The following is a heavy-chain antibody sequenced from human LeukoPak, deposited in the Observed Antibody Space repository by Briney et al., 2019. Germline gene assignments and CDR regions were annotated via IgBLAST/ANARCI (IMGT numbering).Heavy chain of an antibody. Sequence: PSETLSLTCAVYGGSFSGYYWSWIRQPPGKGLEWIGEINHSGSTNYNPSLKSRVTISVDTSKNQFSLKLSSVTAADTAVYYCARDFIVSQEEGSARGDAFDIWGQGTMVTVSS. CDR1: GGSFSGYY. CDR3: ARDFIVSQEEGSARGDAFDI. J-gene: IGHJ3*02. V-gene: IGHV4-34*01. CDR2: INHSGST. D-gene: IGHD2/OR15-2a*01.